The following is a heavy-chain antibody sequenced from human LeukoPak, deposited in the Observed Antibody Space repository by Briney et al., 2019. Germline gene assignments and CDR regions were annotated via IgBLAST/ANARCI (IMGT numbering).Heavy chain of an antibody. V-gene: IGHV3-53*01. Sequence: GGSLRLSCEASGFTVSTNYMSWVRQAPGKGLEWVSVIYSGGSTYYADSVKGRFTISRDNSKNTLYLQMNSLRAEDTAAYYCARDGSSWISEGAFDIWGQGTMVTVSS. CDR1: GFTVSTNY. CDR2: IYSGGST. D-gene: IGHD6-13*01. CDR3: ARDGSSWISEGAFDI. J-gene: IGHJ3*02.